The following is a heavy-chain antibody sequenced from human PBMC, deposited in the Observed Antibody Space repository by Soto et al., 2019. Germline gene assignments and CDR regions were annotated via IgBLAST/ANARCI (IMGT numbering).Heavy chain of an antibody. CDR3: ARVDCSSTTCYVYYGVDV. CDR2: ISAHNGKT. CDR1: GYTFTSYG. Sequence: ASVKVSCKASGYTFTSYGINWVRHAPGQGLEWMGWISAHNGKTNYAQNLQGRVTMTTDTSTSTAYMELRSLRSDDTAVYYCARVDCSSTTCYVYYGVDVWGQGTTVTVSS. D-gene: IGHD2-2*01. J-gene: IGHJ6*02. V-gene: IGHV1-18*01.